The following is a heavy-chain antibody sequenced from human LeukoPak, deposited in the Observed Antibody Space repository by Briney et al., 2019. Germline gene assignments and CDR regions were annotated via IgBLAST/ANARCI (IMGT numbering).Heavy chain of an antibody. CDR2: VNPNNST. J-gene: IGHJ4*02. Sequence: ASVKVSCKASGYTFTTYYMHWVRQAPGQGFEWMGIVNPNNSTSYAQNFQGRATMTRDTSTNTVYMELSSLRSEDTAVYYCAREGSGSGSGSYDYWGQGTLVTVSS. V-gene: IGHV1-46*01. CDR1: GYTFTTYY. D-gene: IGHD3-10*01. CDR3: AREGSGSGSGSYDY.